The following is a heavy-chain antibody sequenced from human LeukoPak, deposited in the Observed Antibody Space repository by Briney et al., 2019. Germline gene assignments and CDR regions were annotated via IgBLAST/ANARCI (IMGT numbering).Heavy chain of an antibody. CDR1: GFTFSSYW. V-gene: IGHV3-74*01. J-gene: IGHJ4*02. CDR2: IKSDGSET. CDR3: ARAPELLWFGELLATHFDY. D-gene: IGHD3-10*01. Sequence: PGGSLRLSCAASGFTFSSYWMHWVRQAPGKGLMWVSRIKSDGSETSYADSVKGRFTISRDNSKNTLYLQMNSLRAEDTAVYYCARAPELLWFGELLATHFDYWGQGTLVTVSS.